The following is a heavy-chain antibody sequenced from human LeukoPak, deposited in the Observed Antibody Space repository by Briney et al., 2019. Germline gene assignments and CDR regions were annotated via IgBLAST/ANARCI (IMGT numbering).Heavy chain of an antibody. V-gene: IGHV3-21*01. D-gene: IGHD2-2*01. CDR3: ARAHGAGGLGYQYMDV. CDR1: GFTFTGYS. J-gene: IGHJ6*03. CDR2: ISTSSSYI. Sequence: GGSLRLSCVASGFTFTGYSMHWVRQAPGKGLEWVSSISTSSSYIYYADSVKGRFTISRDNAKNSLFLQMNSLRAEDTAVYYCARAHGAGGLGYQYMDVWGKGTTVTISS.